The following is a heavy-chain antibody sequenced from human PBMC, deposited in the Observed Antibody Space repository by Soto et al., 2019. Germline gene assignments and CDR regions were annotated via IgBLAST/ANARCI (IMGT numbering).Heavy chain of an antibody. CDR3: AKGTPKGGGYNYVRFDY. CDR2: ISWNSGSI. V-gene: IGHV3-9*01. CDR1: GFTFDDYA. J-gene: IGHJ4*02. Sequence: GGSLRLSCAASGFTFDDYAMHWVRQAPGKGLEWVSGISWNSGSIGYADSVKGRFTISRDNAKNSLYLQMNSLRAEDTALYYCAKGTPKGGGYNYVRFDYWGQGTLVTVSS. D-gene: IGHD5-12*01.